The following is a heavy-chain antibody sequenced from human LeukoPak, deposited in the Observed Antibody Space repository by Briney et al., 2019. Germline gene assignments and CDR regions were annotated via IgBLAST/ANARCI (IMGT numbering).Heavy chain of an antibody. J-gene: IGHJ4*02. CDR3: ARDPGVGAMRN. CDR1: GFTFSGSA. CDR2: ISSSSSYI. D-gene: IGHD1-26*01. Sequence: PGGSLRLSCAASGFTFSGSAMHWVRQAPGKGLEWVSSISSSSSYIYYADSVKGRFTISRDDAKNSLYLQMNSLRAEDTAVYYCARDPGVGAMRNWGQGTLVTVSS. V-gene: IGHV3-21*04.